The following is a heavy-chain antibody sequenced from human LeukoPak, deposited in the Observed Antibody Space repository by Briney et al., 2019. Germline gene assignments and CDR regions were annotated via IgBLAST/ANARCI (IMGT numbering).Heavy chain of an antibody. V-gene: IGHV1-18*01. D-gene: IGHD5-18*01. J-gene: IGHJ5*02. CDR3: ARADTATGWFDP. CDR2: ISVYNGYT. CDR1: GYTFTSYG. Sequence: ASVKVSCKASGYTFTSYGMSWVRQAPGQGLEWMGWISVYNGYTNYAQTFQGRVTMTTDTSASTAYMELRSLRSDDTAVYYCARADTATGWFDPWGQGTLVTVSS.